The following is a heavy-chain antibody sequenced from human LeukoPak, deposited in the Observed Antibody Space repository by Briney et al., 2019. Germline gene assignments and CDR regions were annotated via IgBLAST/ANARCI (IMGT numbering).Heavy chain of an antibody. CDR2: IKSKTYGATT. D-gene: IGHD6-19*01. Sequence: GGSLRLSCAASGFTFCDAWVRWVRQAPGKGLEWVGRIKSKTYGATTEYAAPVKDRFTISRDDSKNTLYLQMNSLKTEDTAVYYCATVDNSGSSPPFDDWGQGTLVTVSS. CDR3: ATVDNSGSSPPFDD. V-gene: IGHV3-15*01. J-gene: IGHJ4*02. CDR1: GFTFCDAW.